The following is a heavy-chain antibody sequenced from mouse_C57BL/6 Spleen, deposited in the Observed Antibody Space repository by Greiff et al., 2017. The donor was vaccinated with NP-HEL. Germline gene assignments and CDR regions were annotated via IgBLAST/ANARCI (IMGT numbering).Heavy chain of an antibody. V-gene: IGHV1-80*01. CDR3: ARWGDYYFDY. CDR1: GYAFSSYW. J-gene: IGHJ2*01. D-gene: IGHD2-13*01. CDR2: IYPGDGDT. Sequence: QVQLKESGAELVKPGASVTISCQASGYAFSSYWMNWVKQRPGKGLEWIGQIYPGDGDTNYNGKFKGKATLTADKSSSTAYMQLSSLTSEDSAVYFCARWGDYYFDYWGQGTTLTVSS.